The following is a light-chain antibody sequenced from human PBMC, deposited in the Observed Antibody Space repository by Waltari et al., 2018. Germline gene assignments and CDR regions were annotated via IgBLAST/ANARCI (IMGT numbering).Light chain of an antibody. Sequence: QSVLTQPPSVSAAPGQEVTISCPGSTSDIGNNYVSWYQQVPGTAPKLLISDDNNRPSGFPDRFSGSKSGTSATLLITGLQTGDEADYFCATWDDSLSAGVFGPGTKVTV. CDR1: TSDIGNNY. J-gene: IGLJ1*01. CDR2: DDN. V-gene: IGLV1-51*01. CDR3: ATWDDSLSAGV.